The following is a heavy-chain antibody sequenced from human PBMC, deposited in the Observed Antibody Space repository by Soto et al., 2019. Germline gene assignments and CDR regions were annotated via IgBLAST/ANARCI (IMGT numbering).Heavy chain of an antibody. Sequence: EVQLLESGGGLVQPGGSLRLSCAASGFTFSSRAMSWVRQAPGKGLEWVSSIIGSGGTTYYADSVKGRFTISRDNSKNTLYLQMNSLVSEDTAVHHCVKGSGYDFYYGLDVWSQGTAVTVAS. CDR2: IIGSGGTT. J-gene: IGHJ6*02. CDR3: VKGSGYDFYYGLDV. CDR1: GFTFSSRA. D-gene: IGHD2-15*01. V-gene: IGHV3-23*01.